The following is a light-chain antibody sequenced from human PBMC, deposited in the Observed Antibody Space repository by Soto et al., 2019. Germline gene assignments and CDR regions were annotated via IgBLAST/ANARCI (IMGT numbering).Light chain of an antibody. CDR1: SSDVGAYNF. CDR3: GSYTTSSNYV. CDR2: DVS. J-gene: IGLJ1*01. V-gene: IGLV2-14*03. Sequence: QSVLTQPASVSGSPGLSITISCTGTSSDVGAYNFVSWYQQHPDKAPKLMIFDVSNRPSGVSNRFSGSKSGNTASLTISGLQSEDEAGYYCGSYTTSSNYVFGTGTKVTGL.